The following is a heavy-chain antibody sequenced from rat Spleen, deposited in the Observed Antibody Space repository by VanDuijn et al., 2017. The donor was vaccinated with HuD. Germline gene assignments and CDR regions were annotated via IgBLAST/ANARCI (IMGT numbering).Heavy chain of an antibody. Sequence: QVQLKESGPGLVQASQTLSLTCTVSGFSLTSHHVSWVRQPPGKGLEWMGVIWTGGNTAYNSLLKSRLSISRDTSKSQVFLKRNSLQTEDTATYYCARFGGEFDYWGQGVMVTVSS. D-gene: IGHD4-6*01. V-gene: IGHV2-43*01. CDR3: ARFGGEFDY. CDR1: GFSLTSHH. CDR2: IWTGGNT. J-gene: IGHJ2*01.